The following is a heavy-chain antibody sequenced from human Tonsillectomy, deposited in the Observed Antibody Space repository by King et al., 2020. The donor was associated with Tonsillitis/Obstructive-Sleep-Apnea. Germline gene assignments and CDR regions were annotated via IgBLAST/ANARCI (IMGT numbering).Heavy chain of an antibody. CDR3: ARWGFGESFDY. D-gene: IGHD3-10*01. J-gene: IGHJ4*02. CDR1: GYTFTGYY. V-gene: IGHV1-2*04. CDR2: INPNSGGT. Sequence: QLVQSGAEVKKPGASVKVSCKASGYTFTGYYMHWVRQAPGQGLEWMGWINPNSGGTQYAQKFQGWVTMTRDTSISTAYMEESRLRYDDTAVYYCARWGFGESFDYWGQGTLVTVSS.